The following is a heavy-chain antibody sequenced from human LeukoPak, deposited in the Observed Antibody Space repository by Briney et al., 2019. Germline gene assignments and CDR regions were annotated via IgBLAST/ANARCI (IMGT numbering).Heavy chain of an antibody. V-gene: IGHV4-59*01. CDR3: ARVIVGRTFDY. D-gene: IGHD1-26*01. J-gene: IGHJ4*02. Sequence: PSETLSLTCTVSGGSISSYYWSWIRQPPGKGLEGIGYIYYSGSTNYNPSLKSRVTISVDTSKNQFSLKLSSVTAADTAVYYCARVIVGRTFDYWGQGTLVTVSS. CDR2: IYYSGST. CDR1: GGSISSYY.